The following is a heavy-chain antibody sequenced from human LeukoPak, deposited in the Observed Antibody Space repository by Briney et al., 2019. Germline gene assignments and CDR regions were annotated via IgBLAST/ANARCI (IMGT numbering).Heavy chain of an antibody. D-gene: IGHD4-23*01. CDR3: ATDYGGNSDWYFDL. CDR2: ISPSGST. Sequence: SETLSLTCTVSGGSINSYYWSWIRRPPGKGLEWIGCISPSGSTNYNPSLESRVTISVDTSKNHFSLRLTSVTAADTAVYYCATDYGGNSDWYFDLWGRGTLVTVSS. V-gene: IGHV4-4*09. J-gene: IGHJ2*01. CDR1: GGSINSYY.